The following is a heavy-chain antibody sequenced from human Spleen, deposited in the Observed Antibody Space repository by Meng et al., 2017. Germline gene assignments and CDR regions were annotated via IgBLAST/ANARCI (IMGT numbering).Heavy chain of an antibody. CDR3: ARDRYSSGWNWFDP. CDR1: GGSIRSGGYY. J-gene: IGHJ5*02. CDR2: IYYSGST. D-gene: IGHD6-19*01. V-gene: IGHV4-31*03. Sequence: SETLSLTCTVSGGSIRSGGYYWSWIRQHPGEGLEWIGYIYYSGSTYYNPSLKSRATISADTSKNQFSVKLSSVTAADTAVYYCARDRYSSGWNWFDPWGQGTLVTVSS.